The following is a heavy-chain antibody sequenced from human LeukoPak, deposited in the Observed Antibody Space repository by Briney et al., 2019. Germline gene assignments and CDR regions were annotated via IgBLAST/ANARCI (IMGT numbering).Heavy chain of an antibody. CDR1: GFTFSSYS. CDR3: TTCGGDCYFNF. CDR2: IKSKPVGETT. V-gene: IGHV3-15*01. Sequence: PGGSLRLSCAASGFTFSSYSMNWVRQAPGKGLEWVGRIKSKPVGETTSYAAPVIGRFTISRDDSRNTLYLQMNSLKTEDTALYYCTTCGGDCYFNFWGQGTLVTVSS. J-gene: IGHJ4*02. D-gene: IGHD2-21*02.